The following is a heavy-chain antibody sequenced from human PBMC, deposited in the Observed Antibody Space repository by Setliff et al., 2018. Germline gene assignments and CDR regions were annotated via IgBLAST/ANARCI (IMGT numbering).Heavy chain of an antibody. J-gene: IGHJ6*02. CDR2: IYYSGST. CDR1: GGSISSYY. V-gene: IGHV4-59*01. CDR3: ARGGGYYFGYYYYGMDV. Sequence: LSLTCTVSGGSISSYYWSWIRQPPGKGLEWIGYIYYSGSTNYNPSLKSRVTISVDTSKNQFSLKLSSVTAADTAVYYCARGGGYYFGYYYYGMDVWGQGTTVTVS. D-gene: IGHD3-22*01.